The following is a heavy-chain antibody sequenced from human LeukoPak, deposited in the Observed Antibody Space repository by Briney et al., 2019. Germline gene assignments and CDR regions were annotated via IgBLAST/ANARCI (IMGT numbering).Heavy chain of an antibody. CDR3: ARRYGGTDIDY. CDR1: AYTFTGYY. CDR2: INPNSGGT. V-gene: IGHV1-2*02. Sequence: ASVKVSCKASAYTFTGYYLHWVRQAPGQRLEWMGWINPNSGGTNYALKFQGRVTMTRDTSISTAYMELSRLRSDDTAVYYCARRYGGTDIDYWGQGTLVTVSS. J-gene: IGHJ4*02. D-gene: IGHD4-23*01.